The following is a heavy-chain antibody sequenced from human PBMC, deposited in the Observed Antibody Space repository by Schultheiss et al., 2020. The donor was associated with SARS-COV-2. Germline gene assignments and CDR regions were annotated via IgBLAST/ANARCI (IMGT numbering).Heavy chain of an antibody. D-gene: IGHD5-12*01. V-gene: IGHV4-61*08. J-gene: IGHJ6*02. CDR1: GGSISSGGYY. CDR3: ARVRGGYSGYDFYYYYGMDV. CDR2: IYYSGST. Sequence: SETLSLTCTVSGGSISSGGYYWSWIRQHPGKGLEWIGYIYYSGSTNYNPSLKSRVTISVDTSKNQFSLKLSSVTAADTAVYYCARVRGGYSGYDFYYYYGMDVWGQGTTVTVSS.